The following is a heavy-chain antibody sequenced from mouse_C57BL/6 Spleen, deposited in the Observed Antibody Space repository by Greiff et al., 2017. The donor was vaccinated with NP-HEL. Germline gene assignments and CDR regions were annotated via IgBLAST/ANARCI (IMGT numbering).Heavy chain of an antibody. CDR3: ARQGHYYGSSPSWFAY. CDR1: GYTFTSYW. V-gene: IGHV1-55*01. Sequence: VQLQQPGAELVKPGASVKMSCKASGYTFTSYWITWVKLRPGQGLEWIGDIYPGSGSTNYNEKFKSKATLTVDTSSSTAYMQLSSLTSEDSAVYYCARQGHYYGSSPSWFAYWGQGTLVTVSA. D-gene: IGHD1-1*01. J-gene: IGHJ3*01. CDR2: IYPGSGST.